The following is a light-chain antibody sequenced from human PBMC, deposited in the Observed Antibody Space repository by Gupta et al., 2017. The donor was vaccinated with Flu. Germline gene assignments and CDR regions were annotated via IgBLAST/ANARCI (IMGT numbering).Light chain of an antibody. CDR1: SSNIGSNT. V-gene: IGLV1-44*01. J-gene: IGLJ3*02. CDR3: AAWDDSLNGCV. Sequence: QSVLTQPPSASGTPGQRVTISCSGSSSNIGSNTVNWYQQLPGTAPKLRIYSNNQRPSGVPDRFAGSKSGTSASLAISGLQSEDEAEYDCAAWDDSLNGCVFGGGTKLTVL. CDR2: SNN.